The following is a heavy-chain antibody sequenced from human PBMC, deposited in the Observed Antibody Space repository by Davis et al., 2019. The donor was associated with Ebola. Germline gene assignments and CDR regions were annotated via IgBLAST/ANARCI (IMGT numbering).Heavy chain of an antibody. Sequence: ASVKVSCKASGYTFTSYGISWVRQAPGQGLEWMGWISAYNGNTNYAQKLQGRVTMTTDTSTSTAYMELRSLRSDDTAVYYCARDGDPTLLDKIVVVDFDYWGQGTLVTVSS. CDR2: ISAYNGNT. V-gene: IGHV1-18*04. J-gene: IGHJ4*02. D-gene: IGHD3-22*01. CDR1: GYTFTSYG. CDR3: ARDGDPTLLDKIVVVDFDY.